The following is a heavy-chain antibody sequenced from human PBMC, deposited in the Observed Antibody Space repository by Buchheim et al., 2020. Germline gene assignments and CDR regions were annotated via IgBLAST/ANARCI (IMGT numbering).Heavy chain of an antibody. Sequence: QVQLQESGPGLVKPSETLSLTCTVSGGSISSYYWSWIRQPAGKGLEWIGRIYTSGSTNYNPSLKSRVTMSVDTSKKQFSPKLSSVTAADTAVYYCARALGGGDLGSYYYYYYYGMDVWGQGTT. V-gene: IGHV4-4*07. D-gene: IGHD1-26*01. CDR1: GGSISSYY. J-gene: IGHJ6*02. CDR2: IYTSGST. CDR3: ARALGGGDLGSYYYYYYYGMDV.